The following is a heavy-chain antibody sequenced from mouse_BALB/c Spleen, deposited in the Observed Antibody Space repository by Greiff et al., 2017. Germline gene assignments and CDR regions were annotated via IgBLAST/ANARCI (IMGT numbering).Heavy chain of an antibody. CDR1: GFTFTDYY. CDR2: IRNKANGYTT. J-gene: IGHJ2*01. D-gene: IGHD1-1*01. V-gene: IGHV7-3*02. Sequence: EVQLQESGGGLVQPGGSLRLSCATSGFTFTDYYMSWVRQPPGKALEWLGFIRNKANGYTTEYSASVKGRFTISRDNSQSILYLQMNTLRAEDSATYYCARAYYGSSFDYWGQGTTLTVSS. CDR3: ARAYYGSSFDY.